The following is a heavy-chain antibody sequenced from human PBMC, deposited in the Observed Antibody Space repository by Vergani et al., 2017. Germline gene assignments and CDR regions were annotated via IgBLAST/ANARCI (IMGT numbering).Heavy chain of an antibody. V-gene: IGHV4-39*01. Sequence: QLQLQESGPGLVKPSETLSLTCTVSGGSISSSSYYWGWIRQPPGKGLEWIGSIYYSGSTYYNPSLKSRVTIPVDTSKNQFSLKLSSVTAADTAVYYCARCMAAAGNWFDPWGQGTLVTVSS. CDR2: IYYSGST. CDR1: GGSISSSSYY. D-gene: IGHD6-13*01. CDR3: ARCMAAAGNWFDP. J-gene: IGHJ5*02.